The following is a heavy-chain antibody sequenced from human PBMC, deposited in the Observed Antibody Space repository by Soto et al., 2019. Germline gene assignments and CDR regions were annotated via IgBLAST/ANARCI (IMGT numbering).Heavy chain of an antibody. CDR3: ARFYYDSSGYLPSPYYYYYGMDF. J-gene: IGHJ6*02. CDR2: IQQDGSEK. Sequence: PGGSLRLSCAASGFTFSTYWMSWVRQAPGKGLEWVANIQQDGSEKNYVDSVKGRFTISRDNAKNSLYLQMNSLRAEDTAVYYCARFYYDSSGYLPSPYYYYYGMDFWGQGTKVTVSS. D-gene: IGHD3-22*01. CDR1: GFTFSTYW. V-gene: IGHV3-7*01.